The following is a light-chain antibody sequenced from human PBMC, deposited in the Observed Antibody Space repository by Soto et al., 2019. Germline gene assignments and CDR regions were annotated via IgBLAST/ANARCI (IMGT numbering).Light chain of an antibody. CDR2: LDSDGSH. J-gene: IGLJ2*01. Sequence: QPVLTQSPSASASLGASVKLTCTLSSGHSSYTIAWHQQKPEKGPRYLMKLDSDGSHSKGDGIPDRFSGSSSGAERYLTISSLQSEDEAVYYCQTWGTGIQVFGGVTKLTVL. CDR1: SGHSSYT. CDR3: QTWGTGIQV. V-gene: IGLV4-69*01.